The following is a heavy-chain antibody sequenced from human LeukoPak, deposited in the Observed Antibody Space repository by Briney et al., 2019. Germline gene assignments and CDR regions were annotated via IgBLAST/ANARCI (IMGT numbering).Heavy chain of an antibody. CDR1: GFTFSSYS. D-gene: IGHD6-13*01. Sequence: GGSLRLSCAASGFTFSSYSMNWVRQAPGKGLEWVSYISSSGSTIYYADSVKGRFTISRDNAKNSLYLQMNSLRAEDTAVYYCARDGVAAAGGYWGQGTLVTVSS. CDR2: ISSSGSTI. V-gene: IGHV3-48*04. J-gene: IGHJ4*02. CDR3: ARDGVAAAGGY.